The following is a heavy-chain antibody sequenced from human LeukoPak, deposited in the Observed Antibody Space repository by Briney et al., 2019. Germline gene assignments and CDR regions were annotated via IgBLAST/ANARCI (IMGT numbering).Heavy chain of an antibody. V-gene: IGHV3-33*01. CDR2: IWFDGSDK. J-gene: IGHJ4*02. D-gene: IGHD2-21*01. CDR1: GFTFSNYG. Sequence: PGGSLRLSCAASGFTFSNYGMHWVRQAPDKGLEWVALIWFDGSDKYYADSVQGRFTISRDNSENTLSLQVSSLRAEDTAIYYCARGGEPDYFDYWGQGTLVTVSS. CDR3: ARGGEPDYFDY.